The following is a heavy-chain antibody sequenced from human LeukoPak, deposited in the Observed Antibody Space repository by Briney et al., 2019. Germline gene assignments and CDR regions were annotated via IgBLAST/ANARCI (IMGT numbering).Heavy chain of an antibody. CDR3: ARDRGATVDPEGFDP. J-gene: IGHJ5*02. Sequence: GGSLRLSSAASGFTFSSYSMNWVRQAPGKGLEWVSSISSSSSYIYYADSVEGRFTISRDNAKNSLYLQMNSLRAENTAVYYCARDRGATVDPEGFDPWGQGTLVTVSS. CDR1: GFTFSSYS. D-gene: IGHD4-11*01. CDR2: ISSSSSYI. V-gene: IGHV3-21*01.